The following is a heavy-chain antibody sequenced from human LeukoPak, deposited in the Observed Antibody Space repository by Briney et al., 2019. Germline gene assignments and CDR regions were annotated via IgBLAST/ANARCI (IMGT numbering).Heavy chain of an antibody. CDR2: ISAYNGNT. CDR1: GYTFTSSG. CDR3: AREKVWGYSYRDGPYYGMDV. Sequence: GASVKFSCKASGYTFTSSGISWVRQAPGQGLEWMGWISAYNGNTNYAQKLQGRVTMTTDTSTSTAYMELRSLRSDDTAVYYCAREKVWGYSYRDGPYYGMDVWGKGTTVTVSS. J-gene: IGHJ6*04. D-gene: IGHD5-18*01. V-gene: IGHV1-18*04.